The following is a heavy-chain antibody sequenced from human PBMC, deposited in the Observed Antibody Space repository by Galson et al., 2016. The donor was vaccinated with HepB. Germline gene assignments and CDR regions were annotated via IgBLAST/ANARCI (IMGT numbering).Heavy chain of an antibody. CDR2: DSMDGRRK. CDR3: AKRHEYFPPVGCSFYS. CDR1: GFTFNRRG. V-gene: IGHV3-30*18. D-gene: IGHD2/OR15-2a*01. J-gene: IGHJ4*02. Sequence: SLRLSCAASGFTFNRRGMHWVRQAPGKGLEWVAADSMDGRRKFYADSVKGRFTISRDNSNNMLFLQMSSLRVDDTAVYYCAKRHEYFPPVGCSFYSGGQGTLVSVSS.